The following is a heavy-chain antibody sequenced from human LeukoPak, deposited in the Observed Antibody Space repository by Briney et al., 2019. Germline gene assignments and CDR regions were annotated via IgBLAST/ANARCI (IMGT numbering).Heavy chain of an antibody. V-gene: IGHV4-31*03. CDR1: GGSISSGGYY. Sequence: PSETLSLTCTVSGGSISSGGYYWSWIRQHPGKGPEWIGYIYYSGSTSYNPSLKSRVTISVDTSKNQFSLKLNSVTAADTAVYYCTRDLRQKRGYSGYDGPRGGWFDPWGQGTLVTVSS. D-gene: IGHD5-12*01. CDR2: IYYSGST. CDR3: TRDLRQKRGYSGYDGPRGGWFDP. J-gene: IGHJ5*02.